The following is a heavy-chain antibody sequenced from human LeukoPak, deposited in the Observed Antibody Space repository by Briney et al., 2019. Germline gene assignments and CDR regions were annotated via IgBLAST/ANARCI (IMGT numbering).Heavy chain of an antibody. J-gene: IGHJ4*01. Sequence: PGGSLRLSCEVSGFTFTDYWMNWVRQAPGKGPEWVASIRQDGSEKTYVDSVKGRFTISRDNTKNSLSLQLNGLRAEDTAVYYCVRDGTAAGLYFDLWGQGTLVTVSS. V-gene: IGHV3-7*01. CDR1: GFTFTDYW. CDR2: IRQDGSEK. D-gene: IGHD6-13*01. CDR3: VRDGTAAGLYFDL.